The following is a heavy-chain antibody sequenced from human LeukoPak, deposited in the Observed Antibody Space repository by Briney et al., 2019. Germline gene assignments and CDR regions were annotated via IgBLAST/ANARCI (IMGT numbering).Heavy chain of an antibody. Sequence: SVKVSCKASGYTFTSYGISWVRQAPGQGLEWMGWISAYNGNTNYAQKLQGRVTMTTDTSTSAAYMELRSLRSDDTAVYYCARASIAAAGTPYDYWGQGTLVTVSS. CDR1: GYTFTSYG. CDR2: ISAYNGNT. D-gene: IGHD6-13*01. CDR3: ARASIAAAGTPYDY. V-gene: IGHV1-18*01. J-gene: IGHJ4*02.